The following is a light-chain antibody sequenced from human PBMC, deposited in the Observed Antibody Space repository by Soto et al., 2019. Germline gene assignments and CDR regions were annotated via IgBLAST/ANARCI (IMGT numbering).Light chain of an antibody. J-gene: IGLJ3*02. CDR3: CSYAGSYTWV. CDR2: AVN. Sequence: QSALTQPRSVSGSPGQSVTISCTGTSSDVGDYNYVSWYQQHPGKAPKLLIYAVNMRPSGVPDRFSGSKSGNTASLTSSGLQAEDESEYSCCSYAGSYTWVFGGGTKLTVL. V-gene: IGLV2-11*01. CDR1: SSDVGDYNY.